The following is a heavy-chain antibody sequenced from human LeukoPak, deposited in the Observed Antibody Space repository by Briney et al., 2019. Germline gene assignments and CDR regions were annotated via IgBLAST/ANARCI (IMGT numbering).Heavy chain of an antibody. Sequence: GASVKLSCKASGYTFTDYYMHWVRQAPGQGLEWMGWINPNSGGTNYAQKFQGRVTMTRDTSIGTAYMELSRLRSDDTAVYYCARVLTMVRGANDAFDIWGQGTMVTVSS. D-gene: IGHD3-10*01. V-gene: IGHV1-2*02. CDR2: INPNSGGT. CDR1: GYTFTDYY. CDR3: ARVLTMVRGANDAFDI. J-gene: IGHJ3*02.